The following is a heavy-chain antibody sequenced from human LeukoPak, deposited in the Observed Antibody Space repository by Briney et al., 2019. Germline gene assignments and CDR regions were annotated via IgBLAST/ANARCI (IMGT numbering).Heavy chain of an antibody. CDR1: GFTFSSYA. V-gene: IGHV3-30-3*01. Sequence: GGSLRLSCAASGFTFSSYAMHWVRQAPGKGLEWVAVISYDGSNKYYADSVKGQFTISRDNSKNTLYLQMNSLRAEDTAVYYCARDLDSSGWYPDYWGQGTLVTVSS. J-gene: IGHJ4*02. CDR2: ISYDGSNK. CDR3: ARDLDSSGWYPDY. D-gene: IGHD6-19*01.